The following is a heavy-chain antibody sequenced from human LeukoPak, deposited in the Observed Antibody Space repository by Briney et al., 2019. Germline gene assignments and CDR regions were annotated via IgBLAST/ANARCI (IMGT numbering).Heavy chain of an antibody. J-gene: IGHJ4*02. CDR2: ISGDGGST. V-gene: IGHV3-43*02. D-gene: IGHD6-13*01. Sequence: GGPLRLSCAASGFTFDDYAMHWVRQAPGKGLEWVSLISGDGGSTYYADSVKGRFTISRDNSKNSLYLQMNSLRTEDTALYYCAKIQSPYSSSRHDFDYWGQGTLVNVSS. CDR3: AKIQSPYSSSRHDFDY. CDR1: GFTFDDYA.